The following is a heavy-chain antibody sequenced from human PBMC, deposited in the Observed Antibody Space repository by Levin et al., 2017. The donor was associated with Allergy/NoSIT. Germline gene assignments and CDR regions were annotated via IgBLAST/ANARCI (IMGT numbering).Heavy chain of an antibody. J-gene: IGHJ6*03. CDR1: GFTFSGSA. CDR3: TSGDYGDYDYYYYMDV. Sequence: GGSLRLSCAASGFTFSGSAMLWVRQASGKGLEWVGRIRSKANSYATAYAASVKGRFTISRDDSKNTAYLQMNSLKTEDTAVYYCTSGDYGDYDYYYYMDVWGKGTTVTVSS. CDR2: IRSKANSYAT. V-gene: IGHV3-73*01. D-gene: IGHD4-17*01.